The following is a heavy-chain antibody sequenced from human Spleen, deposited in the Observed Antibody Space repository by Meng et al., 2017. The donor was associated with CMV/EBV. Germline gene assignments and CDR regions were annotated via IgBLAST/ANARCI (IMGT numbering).Heavy chain of an antibody. D-gene: IGHD2-2*01. Sequence: SETLSLTCIVSGGSISSHHWSWIRQPPGKGLEWIGYVFDSGSTNYNPALKSRATISGDTSKNQFSLRLRSGTAADTAVYYCASAPWSSTSCSPYYFDYWGQGTLVTVSS. CDR2: VFDSGST. CDR3: ASAPWSSTSCSPYYFDY. CDR1: GGSISSHH. J-gene: IGHJ4*02. V-gene: IGHV4-59*11.